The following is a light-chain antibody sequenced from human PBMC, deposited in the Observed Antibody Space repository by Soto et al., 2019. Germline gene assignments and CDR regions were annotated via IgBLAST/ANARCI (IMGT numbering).Light chain of an antibody. J-gene: IGLJ1*01. V-gene: IGLV2-14*01. CDR2: DVS. CDR1: SSDVGGSNY. Sequence: QSALTQPASVSGSPGQSITISCTGTSSDVGGSNYVSWYQQLPGKAPKLMIYDVSDRPSGVSNRFSGSKSGNTASLTFSGLQAEDEADYYCSSYTSSSLYVFGTGTKLTVL. CDR3: SSYTSSSLYV.